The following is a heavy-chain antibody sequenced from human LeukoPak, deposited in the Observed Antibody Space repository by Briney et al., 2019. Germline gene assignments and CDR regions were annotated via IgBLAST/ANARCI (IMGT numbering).Heavy chain of an antibody. CDR1: GGSFSDYY. J-gene: IGHJ4*02. D-gene: IGHD2-2*01. Sequence: PSETLSLTCAVYGGSFSDYYWSWIRQPPGKGLEWIGEINHSGSTNYNPSLKSRVTISVDTSKNQFSLKLSSVTAADTAVYYCARVQGYCSSTSCHYSGGYYFDYWGQGTLVTVSS. CDR3: ARVQGYCSSTSCHYSGGYYFDY. V-gene: IGHV4-34*01. CDR2: INHSGST.